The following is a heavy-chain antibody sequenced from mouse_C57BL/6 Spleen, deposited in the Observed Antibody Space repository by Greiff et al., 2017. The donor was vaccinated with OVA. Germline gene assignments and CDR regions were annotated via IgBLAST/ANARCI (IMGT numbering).Heavy chain of an antibody. CDR1: GYTFTSYW. V-gene: IGHV1-64*01. Sequence: QVQLQQPGAELVKPGASVKLSCKASGYTFTSYWMHWVKQRPGQGLEWIGMIHPNSGSTNYNEKFKSKATLTVDKSSSTAYMQLSSLTSEDSAVYYCAREGGGVITTVVAPLDDWGQGTTLTVSS. D-gene: IGHD1-1*01. CDR3: AREGGGVITTVVAPLDD. J-gene: IGHJ2*01. CDR2: IHPNSGST.